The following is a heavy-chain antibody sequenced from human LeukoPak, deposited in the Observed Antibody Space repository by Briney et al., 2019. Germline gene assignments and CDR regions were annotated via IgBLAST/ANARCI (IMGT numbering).Heavy chain of an antibody. CDR2: IWYDGSNK. V-gene: IGHV3-33*01. D-gene: IGHD3-10*01. CDR1: GFTFSSYG. Sequence: PGGSLRLSCAASGFTFSSYGVHWVRQAPGKGLEWVAVIWYDGSNKYYADSVKGRFTISRDNSKNTLYLQMNSLRAEDTAVYYCARAMVRGVPGGGFDPWGQGTLVIVSS. CDR3: ARAMVRGVPGGGFDP. J-gene: IGHJ5*02.